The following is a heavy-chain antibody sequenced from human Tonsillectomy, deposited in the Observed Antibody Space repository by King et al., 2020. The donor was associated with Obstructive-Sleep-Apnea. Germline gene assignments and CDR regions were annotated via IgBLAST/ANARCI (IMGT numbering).Heavy chain of an antibody. CDR1: GYSFTSYW. CDR3: ARRLIAAAYHGMDV. Sequence: VQLVESGAEVKKPGESLRISCKGSGYSFTSYWISWVRQMPGKGLEWMGRIDPSDSKANYSPSFQGHVTISADKSISTAYLQWDNLKASDTAMYYCARRLIAAAYHGMDVWAKGPRSPSP. J-gene: IGHJ6*02. CDR2: IDPSDSKA. D-gene: IGHD6-13*01. V-gene: IGHV5-10-1*03.